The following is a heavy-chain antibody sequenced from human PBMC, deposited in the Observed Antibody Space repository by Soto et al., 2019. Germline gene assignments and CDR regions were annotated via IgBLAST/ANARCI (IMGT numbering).Heavy chain of an antibody. J-gene: IGHJ4*02. D-gene: IGHD5-12*01. Sequence: QVQLQESGPGLVKPSQTLSLTCTVSGGSIRSVDYYWSWIRQPPGKGLEWIGYIYYSGSTYYNPSLKSRVTLSVDTSKNQFSLKLSSVTAADTAVYYCAREGDVYEKDYWGQGTLVTVSS. CDR3: AREGDVYEKDY. CDR1: GGSIRSVDYY. V-gene: IGHV4-30-4*01. CDR2: IYYSGST.